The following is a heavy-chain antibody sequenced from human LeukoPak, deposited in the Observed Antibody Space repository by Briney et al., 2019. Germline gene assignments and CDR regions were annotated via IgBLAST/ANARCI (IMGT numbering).Heavy chain of an antibody. V-gene: IGHV4-34*01. CDR3: ARHQASYDSSGYYLSGAFDI. Sequence: SETLSLTCAVYGGSFSGYYWSWIRQPPGKGLEWIGEINHSGSTNYNPSLKNRVTISVDTSKNQFSLKLSSVTAADTAVYYCARHQASYDSSGYYLSGAFDIWGQGTMVTVSS. D-gene: IGHD3-22*01. CDR1: GGSFSGYY. J-gene: IGHJ3*02. CDR2: INHSGST.